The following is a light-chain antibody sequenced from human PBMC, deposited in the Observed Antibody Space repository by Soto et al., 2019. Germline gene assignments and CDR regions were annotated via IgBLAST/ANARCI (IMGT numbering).Light chain of an antibody. CDR3: SSYTSSSIDYV. V-gene: IGLV2-14*01. CDR1: SSDVGCYNY. CDR2: EVS. J-gene: IGLJ1*01. Sequence: QSALTLPASVSGSPGQSITISCTGTSSDVGCYNYVSWYQQHPGKAPKLMIYEVSNRPSGVSNRFSGSKSGNTASLTISGLQAEDEADYYCSSYTSSSIDYVFGIGTKLTVL.